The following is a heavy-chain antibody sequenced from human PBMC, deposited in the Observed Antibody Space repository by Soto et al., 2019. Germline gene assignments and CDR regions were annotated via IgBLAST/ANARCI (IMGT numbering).Heavy chain of an antibody. D-gene: IGHD3-22*01. CDR1: EFTFSNYE. CDR2: ISYTGSTI. Sequence: WGSLRLSCVGSEFTFSNYEMNWVRQAPGKGLEWVSYISYTGSTIYYADSVRGRFTISRDNSKNSLYLQMNSLRAEDTAVYYCARGLRNYYDRSGLHYWGQGTLVTVSS. V-gene: IGHV3-48*03. J-gene: IGHJ4*02. CDR3: ARGLRNYYDRSGLHY.